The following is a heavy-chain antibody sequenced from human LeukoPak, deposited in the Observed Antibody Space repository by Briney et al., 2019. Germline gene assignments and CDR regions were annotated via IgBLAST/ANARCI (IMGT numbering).Heavy chain of an antibody. CDR2: INAYTGNT. CDR1: GYTFTSYG. Sequence: ASVKVSCKTSGYTFTSYGISWVRQAPGQGLEWMGWINAYTGNTNYAQKLQGRATMTTDTSPSTAYMELRNLRSDDTAVYYCARGGPAARLITFGGVTDYWGQGTLVTVSS. D-gene: IGHD3-16*01. J-gene: IGHJ4*02. V-gene: IGHV1-18*01. CDR3: ARGGPAARLITFGGVTDY.